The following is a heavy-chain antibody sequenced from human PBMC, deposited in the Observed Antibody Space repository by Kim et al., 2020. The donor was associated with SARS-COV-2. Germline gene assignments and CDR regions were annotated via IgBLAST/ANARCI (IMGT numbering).Heavy chain of an antibody. CDR2: INAGNGNT. Sequence: ASVKVSCKASGYTFTSYAMHWVRQAPGQRLEWMGWINAGNGNTKYSQKFQGRVTITRDTSASTAYMELSSLRSEDTAVYYCARALARGYSYGWGADYWGQGTLVTVSS. D-gene: IGHD5-18*01. J-gene: IGHJ4*02. CDR3: ARALARGYSYGWGADY. CDR1: GYTFTSYA. V-gene: IGHV1-3*01.